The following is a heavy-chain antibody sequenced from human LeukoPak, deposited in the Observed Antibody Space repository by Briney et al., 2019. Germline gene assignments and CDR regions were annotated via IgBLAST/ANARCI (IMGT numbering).Heavy chain of an antibody. CDR2: ISGSGSYK. Sequence: GGSLRLSCAASGFTFSSYTMNWVRQAPGKGLEWVSSISGSGSYKFYADSVKGRFTISRDNAKNTLYLQMNSLRAEDTAVYYCARDITYCYSTSCQSDACDIWGQGTLVTVSS. D-gene: IGHD2-2*01. V-gene: IGHV3-21*01. J-gene: IGHJ3*02. CDR1: GFTFSSYT. CDR3: ARDITYCYSTSCQSDACDI.